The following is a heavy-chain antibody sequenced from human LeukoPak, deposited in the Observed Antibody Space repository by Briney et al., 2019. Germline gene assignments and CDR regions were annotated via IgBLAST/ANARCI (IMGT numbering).Heavy chain of an antibody. CDR3: ARDPTPVDCSGGSCYPDAFDI. J-gene: IGHJ3*02. CDR2: ISSSSSSI. Sequence: GSLRLSCAASGSTFSSYSMNWVRQAPGKGLEWVSSISSSSSSIYYADSVKGRFTVSRDNAKNSLYLQMNSLRAEDTAVYYCARDPTPVDCSGGSCYPDAFDIWGQGTMVTVSS. CDR1: GSTFSSYS. D-gene: IGHD2-15*01. V-gene: IGHV3-21*01.